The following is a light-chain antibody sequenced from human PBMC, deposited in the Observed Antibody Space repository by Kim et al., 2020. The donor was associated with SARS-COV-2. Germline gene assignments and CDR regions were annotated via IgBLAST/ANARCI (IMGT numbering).Light chain of an antibody. Sequence: GQSITISCTGPSSCVGSYNLVSWYQQHPGKAPNLMIYEGSKRPSGVSNRFSGSKSGNTASLTISGLQAEDEADYYCCSYAGSSTVVFGGGTQLTVL. CDR2: EGS. CDR3: CSYAGSSTVV. V-gene: IGLV2-23*01. J-gene: IGLJ2*01. CDR1: SSCVGSYNL.